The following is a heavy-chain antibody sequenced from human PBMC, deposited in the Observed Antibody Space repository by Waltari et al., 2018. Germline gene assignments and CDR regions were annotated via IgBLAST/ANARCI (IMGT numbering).Heavy chain of an antibody. CDR2: MNPSCRT. CDR1: GVSFSGSY. J-gene: IGHJ4*02. V-gene: IGHV4-34*01. Sequence: QVHLQQWGAGLLKPSETLSLTCAVSGVSFSGSYWTWIRQSPGEGLEWIGEMNPSCRTNYPSSLEGPVSLSPDPSKKQFSLRLDSVTAADSAVYYCARGRKTLTFFDSWGQGSLVSVSS. CDR3: ARGRKTLTFFDS. D-gene: IGHD7-27*01.